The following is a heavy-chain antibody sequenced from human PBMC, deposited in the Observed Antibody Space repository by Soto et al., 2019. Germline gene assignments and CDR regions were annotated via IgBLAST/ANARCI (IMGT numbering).Heavy chain of an antibody. Sequence: QITLKESGPTLVKPTQTLTLTCTFSGFSLSTSGVGVGWIRQPPGKALEWLALIYWDDDKRYSPSLKSRLTITKDTSKNQVVLTMTNMEPVDTATYYCAHLPSGMVRGVITPTYYFDYWGQGTLVTVSS. CDR2: IYWDDDK. J-gene: IGHJ4*02. V-gene: IGHV2-5*02. CDR3: AHLPSGMVRGVITPTYYFDY. CDR1: GFSLSTSGVG. D-gene: IGHD3-10*01.